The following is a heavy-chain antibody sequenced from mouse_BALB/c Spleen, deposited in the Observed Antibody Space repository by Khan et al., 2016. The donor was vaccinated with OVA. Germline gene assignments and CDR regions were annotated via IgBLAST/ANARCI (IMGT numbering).Heavy chain of an antibody. Sequence: VELVESGGGLVQPGGSRKLSCAASGFTFSDYGMAWVRQAPGKGPEWVAFISDLAYSIYYVDTVTGRFTIPRENVKSTLYLEMSNLRSEDTAVYYCARGGGTAPFAYWGQGTLVTVSA. CDR3: ARGGGTAPFAY. D-gene: IGHD1-2*01. V-gene: IGHV5-15*02. CDR2: ISDLAYSI. CDR1: GFTFSDYG. J-gene: IGHJ3*01.